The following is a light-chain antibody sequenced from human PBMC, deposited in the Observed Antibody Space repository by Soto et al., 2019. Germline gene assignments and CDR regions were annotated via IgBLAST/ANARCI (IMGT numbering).Light chain of an antibody. CDR1: ESIARH. CDR3: QQSYSILSIT. CDR2: AAS. J-gene: IGKJ5*01. V-gene: IGKV1-39*01. Sequence: DILMTQSTSSLSASVGDRVTITCRASESIARHLNWYQQKPGKAPKLLIYAASSLQNGVPSRFRGGGSGTDFTLTISNLQPEDFATYYCQQSYSILSITFGQGTRLEIK.